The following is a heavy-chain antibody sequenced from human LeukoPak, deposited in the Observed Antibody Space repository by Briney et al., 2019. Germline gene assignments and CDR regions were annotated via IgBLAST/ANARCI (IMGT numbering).Heavy chain of an antibody. D-gene: IGHD2-2*01. J-gene: IGHJ6*02. V-gene: IGHV3-43*02. CDR2: ISGDGGVT. Sequence: GGSLRLSCAASGFTFRDFSMHWVRQVAGKGLEWVSLISGDGGVTHYGDSVRGRFTISRDNSKNTLYLQMNSLRAEDTAVYYCARDLVVHLPAAIFYYYYGMDVWGQGTTVTVSS. CDR1: GFTFRDFS. CDR3: ARDLVVHLPAAIFYYYYGMDV.